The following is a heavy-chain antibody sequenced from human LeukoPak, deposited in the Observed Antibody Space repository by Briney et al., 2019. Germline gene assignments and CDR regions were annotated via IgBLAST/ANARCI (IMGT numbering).Heavy chain of an antibody. CDR3: ARAAYCSSTSCYGSDI. CDR1: GFTFSNSA. Sequence: GGSLRLSCAASGFTFSNSAMSWVRQAPGKGLEWVSSISTSSGSPYYADSVKGRFTISRDNAKNSLYLQMNSLRAEDTAVYYCARAAYCSSTSCYGSDIWGQGTMVTVSS. V-gene: IGHV3-23*01. CDR2: ISTSSGSP. J-gene: IGHJ3*02. D-gene: IGHD2-2*01.